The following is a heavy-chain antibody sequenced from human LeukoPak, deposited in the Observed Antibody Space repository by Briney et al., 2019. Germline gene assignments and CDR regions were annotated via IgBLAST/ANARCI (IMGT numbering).Heavy chain of an antibody. CDR2: ISTNSVYT. J-gene: IGHJ6*02. CDR1: GFTLSDYY. CDR3: ARALKYYYYSMDV. V-gene: IGHV3-11*06. Sequence: GGSLRLSCAGSGFTLSDYYMGWFRQAPGKGLEWISDISTNSVYTNSADSVKGRFTISRDNAKNSLYVQMNSLRVEDTAVYYCARALKYYYYSMDVWGQGTTVTISS. D-gene: IGHD2-8*01.